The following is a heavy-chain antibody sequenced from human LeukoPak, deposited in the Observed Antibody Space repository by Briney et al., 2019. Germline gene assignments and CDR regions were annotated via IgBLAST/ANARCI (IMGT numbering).Heavy chain of an antibody. CDR2: IYYSGNT. V-gene: IGHV4-30-4*01. J-gene: IGHJ4*02. CDR1: GGSISTGDYY. CDR3: ARVLGDYVALDY. D-gene: IGHD4-17*01. Sequence: SETLSLTCTVSGGSISTGDYYWSWIRQPPGKGLEWIGYIYYSGNTYYNPSLNGRVTISVDTSKNQFSLRLNSVTAAGTAVYYCARVLGDYVALDYWGQGTLVTVSS.